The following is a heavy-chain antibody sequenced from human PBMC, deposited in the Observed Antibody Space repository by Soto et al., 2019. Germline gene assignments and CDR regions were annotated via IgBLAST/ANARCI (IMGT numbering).Heavy chain of an antibody. CDR2: ISYDGSNK. CDR3: AKGGAFDI. Sequence: LRLSCAASGFTFSSYGMHWVRQAPGKGLEWVAVISYDGSNKYYADSVKGRFTISRDNSKNTLYLQMNSLRAEDTAVYYCAKGGAFDIWGQGTMVTVSS. J-gene: IGHJ3*02. CDR1: GFTFSSYG. V-gene: IGHV3-30*18.